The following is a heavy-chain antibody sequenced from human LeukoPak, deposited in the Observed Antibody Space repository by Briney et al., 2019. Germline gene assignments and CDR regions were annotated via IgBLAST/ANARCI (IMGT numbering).Heavy chain of an antibody. J-gene: IGHJ6*03. Sequence: ASVKVSCKASGYTFTSYGISWVRQAPGQGLEWMGWISAYNGNADYAQKLQGRVTMTTDTSTSTAYMEVRSLRSDDTAVYYCARGAGGSGSYYYYYYYMDVWGKGTTVTVSS. D-gene: IGHD3-10*01. CDR3: ARGAGGSGSYYYYYYYMDV. CDR2: ISAYNGNA. V-gene: IGHV1-18*01. CDR1: GYTFTSYG.